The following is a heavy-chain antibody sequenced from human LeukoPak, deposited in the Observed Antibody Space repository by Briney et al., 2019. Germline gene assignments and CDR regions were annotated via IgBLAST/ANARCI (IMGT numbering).Heavy chain of an antibody. CDR3: ARLGYCSGGSCYSFDY. J-gene: IGHJ4*02. CDR1: GFTFSSYA. Sequence: GGSLRLSCAASGFTFSSYAMHWVRQAPGKGLEGGAVISYDGSNKYYADSVKGRFTISRDNAKNSLYLQMNSLRAEDTALYYCARLGYCSGGSCYSFDYWGQGTLVTVSS. CDR2: ISYDGSNK. V-gene: IGHV3-30*04. D-gene: IGHD2-15*01.